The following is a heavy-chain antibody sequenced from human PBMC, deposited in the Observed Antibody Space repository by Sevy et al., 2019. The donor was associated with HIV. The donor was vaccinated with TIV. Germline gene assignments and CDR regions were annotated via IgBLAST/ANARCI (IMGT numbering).Heavy chain of an antibody. CDR1: GGTFSSYA. CDR3: ARTPVEMATIGENEKEI. D-gene: IGHD5-12*01. CDR2: IIPIFGTA. Sequence: ASVKVSCKASGGTFSSYAISWVRQAPGQGLEWMGGIIPIFGTANYAQKFQGRVTITVDESTSTAYMELSSLRSEDTAVYYCARTPVEMATIGENEKEIWGQGTLVTVSS. V-gene: IGHV1-69*13. J-gene: IGHJ4*02.